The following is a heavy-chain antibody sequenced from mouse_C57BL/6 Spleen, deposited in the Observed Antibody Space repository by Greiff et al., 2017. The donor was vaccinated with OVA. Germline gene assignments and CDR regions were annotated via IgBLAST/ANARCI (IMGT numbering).Heavy chain of an antibody. Sequence: QVQLQQPGAELVRPGSSVKLSCKASGYTFTSYWMHWVKQRPIQGLEWIGNIDPSDSETHYNQKFKDKATLTVDKSSSTAYMQLSNLTSEDSAVYYCASWSNYLWYFDVWGTGTTVTVSS. V-gene: IGHV1-52*01. J-gene: IGHJ1*03. D-gene: IGHD2-5*01. CDR3: ASWSNYLWYFDV. CDR2: IDPSDSET. CDR1: GYTFTSYW.